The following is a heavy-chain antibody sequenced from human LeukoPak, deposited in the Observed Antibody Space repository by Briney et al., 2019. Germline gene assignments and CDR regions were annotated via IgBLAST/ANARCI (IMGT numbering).Heavy chain of an antibody. V-gene: IGHV3-30*03. CDR3: ATEAGIYEGNEAFDL. J-gene: IGHJ3*01. CDR2: ISYDGSKN. D-gene: IGHD2/OR15-2a*01. CDR1: GFTFSTYS. Sequence: PGGSLRLSCAASGFTFSTYSMNWVRQAPGKGLEWVAFISYDGSKNYCADSVKGRFTVSRDNSNNILSLQMNSLRTDDTALYYCATEAGIYEGNEAFDLWGQGTMVTVSS.